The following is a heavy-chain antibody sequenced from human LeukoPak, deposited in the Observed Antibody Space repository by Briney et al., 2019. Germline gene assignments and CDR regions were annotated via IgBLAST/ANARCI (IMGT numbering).Heavy chain of an antibody. D-gene: IGHD7-27*01. V-gene: IGHV1-8*02. CDR1: GYSFTSNY. CDR2: MKSNNGHT. Sequence: GASVKVSCKASGYSFTSNYIHWVRQAPGQGLEWMGWMKSNNGHTGYAQKFQGRVTMTRDTSISTAYMELSSLTFEDTAVYYCARGPPNWGMVGYWGQGTLVTVSS. CDR3: ARGPPNWGMVGY. J-gene: IGHJ4*02.